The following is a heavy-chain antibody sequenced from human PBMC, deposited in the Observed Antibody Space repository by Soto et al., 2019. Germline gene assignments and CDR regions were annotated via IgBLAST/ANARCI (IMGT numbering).Heavy chain of an antibody. V-gene: IGHV3-48*03. D-gene: IGHD4-17*01. J-gene: IGHJ6*02. CDR1: RLCSRNYE. CDR3: AREAPTTTVVTLGYGMDV. Sequence: QTLTSAHCRLCSRNYEMNWVRQAPGQGLEWISYSSSSGSAVYHAAPVKGRFTISRDNAKNSLYLQIKSLRAEDTAVYYCAREAPTTTVVTLGYGMDVWGQGTTGT. CDR2: SSSSGSAV.